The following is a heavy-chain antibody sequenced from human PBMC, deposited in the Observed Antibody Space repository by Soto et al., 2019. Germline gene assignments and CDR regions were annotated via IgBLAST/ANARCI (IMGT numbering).Heavy chain of an antibody. CDR1: GYTFTSYD. CDR2: MNPNSGNT. CDR3: ARERTGTTSMDV. V-gene: IGHV1-8*01. D-gene: IGHD1-1*01. Sequence: QVQLVQSGAEVKKPGASVKVSCKASGYTFTSYDINWVRQATGQGLEGMGWMNPNSGNTGYAQKFQGRVTMTRNTSISTAYMELSSLRSEATAVYYCARERTGTTSMDVWGQGTTVTVSS. J-gene: IGHJ6*02.